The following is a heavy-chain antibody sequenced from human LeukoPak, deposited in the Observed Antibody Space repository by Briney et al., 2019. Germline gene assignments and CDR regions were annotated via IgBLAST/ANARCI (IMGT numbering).Heavy chain of an antibody. J-gene: IGHJ5*02. Sequence: SETLSLTCAVYGGSFSGYYWSWIRQPPGKGLEWIGEVNHSGSTNYNPSLKSRVTISVDTSKNQFSLKLSSVTAADTAVYYCARGSKGPEPPRRTYYYGSGSSNWFDPWGQGTLVTVSS. CDR1: GGSFSGYY. CDR3: ARGSKGPEPPRRTYYYGSGSSNWFDP. D-gene: IGHD3-10*01. CDR2: VNHSGST. V-gene: IGHV4-34*01.